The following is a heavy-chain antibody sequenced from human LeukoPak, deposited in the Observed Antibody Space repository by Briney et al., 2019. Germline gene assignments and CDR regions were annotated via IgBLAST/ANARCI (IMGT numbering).Heavy chain of an antibody. D-gene: IGHD6-13*01. CDR2: IYYSGSS. CDR1: GGSISGYH. J-gene: IGHJ6*03. Sequence: SETLSLTCNVSGGSISGYHWSWIRQPPGKGLEWLGYIYYSGSSNYNPSLKSRVTISVDTSKNQFSLKLSSVTAADTAVYYCARGDSSSWYTYYYYYYMDVWGKGTTVTVSS. CDR3: ARGDSSSWYTYYYYYYMDV. V-gene: IGHV4-59*08.